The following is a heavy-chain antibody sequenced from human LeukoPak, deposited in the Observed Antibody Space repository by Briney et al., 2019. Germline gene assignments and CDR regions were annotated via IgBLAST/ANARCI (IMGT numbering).Heavy chain of an antibody. CDR1: GFIFSDYN. D-gene: IGHD5/OR15-5a*01. CDR2: ISGDGGRT. Sequence: PGGSLRLSGAASGFIFSDYNMHWVRQVPGKGLEWVSIISGDGGRTSYADSVKGRVTISRDNSKNSLYLQMNSLRTEDTAFYYCAKDVSGSIDSWGQGTLVTVSS. CDR3: AKDVSGSIDS. V-gene: IGHV3-43*02. J-gene: IGHJ4*02.